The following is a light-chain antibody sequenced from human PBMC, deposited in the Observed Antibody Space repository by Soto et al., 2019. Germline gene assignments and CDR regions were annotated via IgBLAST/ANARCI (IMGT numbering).Light chain of an antibody. Sequence: DIQMTQSPSSLSASVGDRVTITCRASLPISNYLAWYQQKPGKIPNLLIYAASTLQAGVPSRFSGSGSRTDFILATSSPQHEDAAHYYCKKYNGAAPTVGGGLKADIK. J-gene: IGKJ4*02. CDR2: AAS. CDR3: KKYNGAAPT. V-gene: IGKV1-27*01. CDR1: LPISNY.